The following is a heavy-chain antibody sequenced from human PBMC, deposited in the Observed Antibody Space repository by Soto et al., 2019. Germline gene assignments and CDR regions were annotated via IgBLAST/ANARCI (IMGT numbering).Heavy chain of an antibody. V-gene: IGHV4-30-4*01. CDR1: GGSISSGDYY. J-gene: IGHJ3*02. Sequence: PSETLSLTCTVSGGSISSGDYYWSWIRQPPGKGLEWIGYIYYSGSTYYNPSLKSRVTISVDTSKNQFSLKLSSVTAADTAVYYCAREEVAAGSDAFDIWGQGTMVTVSS. D-gene: IGHD2-15*01. CDR2: IYYSGST. CDR3: AREEVAAGSDAFDI.